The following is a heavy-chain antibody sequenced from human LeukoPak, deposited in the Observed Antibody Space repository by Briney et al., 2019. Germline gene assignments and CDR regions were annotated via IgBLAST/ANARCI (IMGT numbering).Heavy chain of an antibody. D-gene: IGHD1-26*01. J-gene: IGHJ4*02. CDR3: ARPKRIVGATDQFDY. CDR1: GYTFTGYY. V-gene: IGHV1-2*02. Sequence: EASVKVSCKASGYTFTGYYMHWVRQAPGPGREWMGWINPNSGGTNYAQKFQGRVTMTRDTSISTAYMELSRLRSDDTAVYYCARPKRIVGATDQFDYWGQGTLVTVSS. CDR2: INPNSGGT.